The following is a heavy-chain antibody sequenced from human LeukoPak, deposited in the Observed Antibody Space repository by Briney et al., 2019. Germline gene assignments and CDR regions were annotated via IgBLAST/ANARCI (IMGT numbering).Heavy chain of an antibody. CDR1: GHTFSSFY. CDR3: ARDHSTGGN. Sequence: ASVKVSCKASGHTFSSFYMHWVRQAPGQGLEWMGIINPTGGSTSYAQKVQGGVTMTTDTSTSTVYMELSSLRSEDTAVYYCARDHSTGGNWGQGTLVTVSS. CDR2: INPTGGST. D-gene: IGHD2-8*02. J-gene: IGHJ4*02. V-gene: IGHV1-46*01.